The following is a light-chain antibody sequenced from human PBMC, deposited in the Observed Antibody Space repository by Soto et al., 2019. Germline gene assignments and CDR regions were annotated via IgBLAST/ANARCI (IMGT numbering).Light chain of an antibody. CDR2: GAS. CDR3: QQSNNWPKWT. CDR1: QSVSSN. Sequence: EIVMTQSPANLSVSPGERANLSCRASQSVSSNLAWYQQKPGQAPRLLIYGASTRATGIPARFSGSGSGTEFTLTIRSLKSEDLAVYYGQQSNNWPKWTVGQGTKVEIK. J-gene: IGKJ1*01. V-gene: IGKV3-15*01.